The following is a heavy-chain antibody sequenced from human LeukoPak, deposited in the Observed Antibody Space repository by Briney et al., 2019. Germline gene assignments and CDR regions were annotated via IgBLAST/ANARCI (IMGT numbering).Heavy chain of an antibody. CDR1: GFTFSSYS. CDR2: ISRSSSYI. V-gene: IGHV3-21*01. Sequence: GGSLRLSCAASGFTFSSYSMNWVRQAPGKGLEWVSSISRSSSYIYYADSVKGRFTISRDNAKNSLYLQMNSLRAEDTAVYYCARALEYYYGSGSYYGYYYYYMDVWGKGTTVTVSS. J-gene: IGHJ6*03. D-gene: IGHD3-10*01. CDR3: ARALEYYYGSGSYYGYYYYYMDV.